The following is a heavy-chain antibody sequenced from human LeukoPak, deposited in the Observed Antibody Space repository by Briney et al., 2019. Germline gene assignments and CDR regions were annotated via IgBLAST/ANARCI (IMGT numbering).Heavy chain of an antibody. CDR1: GFTFSSYS. Sequence: PGGSLRLSCAASGFTFSSYSMNWVRQAPGKGLEWVSSISSSSSYIYYADSVKGRFTISRDNAKNSLHLQMNSLRAEDTAVYYCARDTLWPKKRDDAFDIWGQGTMVTVSS. CDR3: ARDTLWPKKRDDAFDI. J-gene: IGHJ3*02. CDR2: ISSSSSYI. D-gene: IGHD3-10*01. V-gene: IGHV3-21*01.